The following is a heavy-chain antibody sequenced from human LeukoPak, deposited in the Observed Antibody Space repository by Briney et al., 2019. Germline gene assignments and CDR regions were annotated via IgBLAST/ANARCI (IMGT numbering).Heavy chain of an antibody. CDR2: IYHSGST. V-gene: IGHV4-38-2*02. J-gene: IGHJ5*02. CDR1: GYSISSGYY. D-gene: IGHD4-17*01. CDR3: TRDTGTTGEVKFDP. Sequence: SETLSLTCTVSGYSISSGYYWGWIRQPPGKGLEWIGSIYHSGSTYYNPSLKSRVTMSVDTSKSQFSLNLMSVTAADTAVYYCTRDTGTTGEVKFDPWGQGTLVTVSS.